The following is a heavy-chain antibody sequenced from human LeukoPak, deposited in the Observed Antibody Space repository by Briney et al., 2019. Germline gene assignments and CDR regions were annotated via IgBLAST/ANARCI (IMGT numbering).Heavy chain of an antibody. V-gene: IGHV1-8*01. D-gene: IGHD2-15*01. J-gene: IGHJ5*02. Sequence: GASVKVSCKASGYTFTNYDINWVRQATGQGLEWMGWMNPNSGNTGYAQKFQGRVTMTRNTSISTAYMELSSLRSEDTAVYYCAREAVCSGGSCSDWFDPWGQGTLVTVSS. CDR1: GYTFTNYD. CDR3: AREAVCSGGSCSDWFDP. CDR2: MNPNSGNT.